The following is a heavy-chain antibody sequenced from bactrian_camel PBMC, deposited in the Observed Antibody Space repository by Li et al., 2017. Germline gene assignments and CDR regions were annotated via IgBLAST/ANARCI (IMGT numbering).Heavy chain of an antibody. CDR1: KRTYDTYR. CDR3: VADGGDVAPVHSLLAVAYNN. CDR2: IWPGGRSI. D-gene: IGHD2*01. V-gene: IGHV3-3*01. J-gene: IGHJ4*01. Sequence: VQLVESGGGSVQAGGSLTLSCVASKRTYDTYRMGWFRQSPGKEREGVAVIWPGGRSIDFADSVKGRFTISRDNAKNTVNLQMNRLKPEDTGMYYCVADGGDVAPVHSLLAVAYNNWGPGTQVTVS.